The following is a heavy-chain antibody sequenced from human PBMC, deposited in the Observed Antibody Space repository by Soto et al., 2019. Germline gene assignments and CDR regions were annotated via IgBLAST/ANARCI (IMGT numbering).Heavy chain of an antibody. CDR2: INIDGSTT. D-gene: IGHD3-10*01. CDR1: GFTFSSYW. J-gene: IGHJ4*02. CDR3: ARGGRGSDY. Sequence: EVQLVESGGGLVQPGGSLRLSCAASGFTFSSYWMHWVRQAPGKGLVWVSHINIDGSTTNYAGSVKGRFTISRVNAKNTLYLQMNSLRDEDTAVYYCARGGRGSDYWGQGTLVTVSS. V-gene: IGHV3-74*01.